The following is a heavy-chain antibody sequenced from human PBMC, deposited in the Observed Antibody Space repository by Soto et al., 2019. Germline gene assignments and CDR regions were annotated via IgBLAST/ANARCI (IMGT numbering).Heavy chain of an antibody. Sequence: EVQLAESGGGLVQPGGPLRLSCAASGFTFSDHYMDWVRQAPGKGLEWVGRSRDKVHSHTTEYAASVKGRFTISRGDSKNSLYLQMNSLKTEDTAVYYCARGVVSTGYFDYWGQGTLVTVSS. CDR2: SRDKVHSHTT. CDR3: ARGVVSTGYFDY. V-gene: IGHV3-72*01. D-gene: IGHD5-12*01. CDR1: GFTFSDHY. J-gene: IGHJ4*02.